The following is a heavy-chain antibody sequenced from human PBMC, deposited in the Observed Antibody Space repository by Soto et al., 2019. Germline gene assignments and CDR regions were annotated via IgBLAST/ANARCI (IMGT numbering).Heavy chain of an antibody. CDR2: ISYSGYT. V-gene: IGHV4-59*08. D-gene: IGHD3-10*01. J-gene: IGHJ6*02. Sequence: QVQLQESGPGLVKPSETLSLTCTVSGGSISSISNHYCSWIRQPPGKGLEWIGYISYSGYTSYNPSLKSRVIISVATSKNQVSLNLASVTAADTAVYYCATQGFGVLHGLVDVWGQGTTVTVSS. CDR3: ATQGFGVLHGLVDV. CDR1: GGSISSISNHY.